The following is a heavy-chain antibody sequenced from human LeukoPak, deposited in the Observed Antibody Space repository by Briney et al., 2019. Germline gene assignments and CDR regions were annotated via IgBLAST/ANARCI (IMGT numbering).Heavy chain of an antibody. CDR3: AKGEDMVRGVNYFDY. CDR1: GFTFSSYG. V-gene: IGHV3-30*18. Sequence: GGSLRLSCAASGFTFSSYGIHWVRQAPGNGLEWVAVISYDGSNKYYADSVKGRFTISRDNPKNTLYLQMNSLRAEDTAVYYCAKGEDMVRGVNYFDYWGQGTLVTVSS. J-gene: IGHJ4*02. CDR2: ISYDGSNK. D-gene: IGHD3-10*01.